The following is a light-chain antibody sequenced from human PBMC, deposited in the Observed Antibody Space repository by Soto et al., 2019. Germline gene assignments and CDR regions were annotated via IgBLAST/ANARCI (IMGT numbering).Light chain of an antibody. CDR3: SSYTSSTTPV. Sequence: QSVLTQPASVSGSPGQSITISCTGTSSDVGGYNYVSWYQQHPGKAPKLMIYDVSHRPTGVSNRFSGSKSGNTASLTISGLHAEDEADYYCSSYTSSTTPVFGGGTKVTVL. J-gene: IGLJ2*01. CDR1: SSDVGGYNY. V-gene: IGLV2-14*01. CDR2: DVS.